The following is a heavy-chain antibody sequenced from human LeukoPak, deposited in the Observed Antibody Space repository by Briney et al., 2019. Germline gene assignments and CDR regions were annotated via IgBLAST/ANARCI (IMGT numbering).Heavy chain of an antibody. D-gene: IGHD3-22*01. J-gene: IGHJ4*02. Sequence: NSSETRSLTCTVPGCSISRYYWSWIRQPAGKGLNWIGRIYTIGSTNYNPSLKSRVTISVDTSKNQFSLKLSAVTAADTAVYYCARRSDVRGNYDSSGYYLDYWGQGTLVSVSS. CDR3: ARRSDVRGNYDSSGYYLDY. CDR2: IYTIGST. V-gene: IGHV4-4*07. CDR1: GCSISRYY.